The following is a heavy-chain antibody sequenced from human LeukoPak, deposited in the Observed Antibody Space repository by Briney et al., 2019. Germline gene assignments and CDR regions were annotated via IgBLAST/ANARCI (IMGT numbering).Heavy chain of an antibody. CDR1: GFTFSNYG. V-gene: IGHV3-23*01. D-gene: IGHD3-22*01. CDR2: ISGSGGSP. CDR3: AKGDNYFDGSGIDY. Sequence: GGSLRLSCAASGFTFSNYGMTWVRQAPGKGLEWVSGISGSGGSPYHADSVKGRFTISRDNSKSTLFLQMNSLRVEDTAVYYCAKGDNYFDGSGIDYWGQGTLVTVSS. J-gene: IGHJ4*02.